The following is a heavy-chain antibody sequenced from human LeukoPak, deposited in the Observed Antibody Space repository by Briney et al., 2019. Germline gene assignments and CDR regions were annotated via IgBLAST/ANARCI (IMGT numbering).Heavy chain of an antibody. Sequence: VASVKVSCKASGYTFFSYGMSWVRQAPGQGLEWMGWISGYNGVTNYAQKLQGRVTMTTGTSTTTVYMELRSLRSDDTAVYYCARDRIGVASTAPEYWGQGTLVTVSS. CDR3: ARDRIGVASTAPEY. V-gene: IGHV1-18*01. CDR1: GYTFFSYG. D-gene: IGHD6-19*01. CDR2: ISGYNGVT. J-gene: IGHJ4*02.